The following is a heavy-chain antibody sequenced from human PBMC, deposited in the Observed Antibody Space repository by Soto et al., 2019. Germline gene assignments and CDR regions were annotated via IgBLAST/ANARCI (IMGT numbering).Heavy chain of an antibody. J-gene: IGHJ6*02. CDR2: IKTKSEGGPT. CDR1: GLPISNAW. D-gene: IGHD2-15*01. V-gene: IGHV3-15*07. Sequence: EVQLVESGGGLIQPGGSLRLSCAASGLPISNAWMNWVRQAPGKGLEWVGRIKTKSEGGPTDYAAAVKGRFTVSRDDSKNTLYLQMNSLKTEDTAVYYCTTGSVVGVWGQGTTVTVSS. CDR3: TTGSVVGV.